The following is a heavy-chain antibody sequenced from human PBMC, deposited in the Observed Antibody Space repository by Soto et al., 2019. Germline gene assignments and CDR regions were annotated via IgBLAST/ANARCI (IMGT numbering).Heavy chain of an antibody. V-gene: IGHV3-30*18. CDR3: AKDATKTSVVTSSLGY. Sequence: LRLSCAASGFTFSSYGMHWVRQAPGKGLEWVAVISHDGSNKYYADPVKGRFTISRDNSKNTLYLQMNSLRAEDTAVYFCAKDATKTSVVTSSLGYWGQGTLVTVSS. CDR2: ISHDGSNK. CDR1: GFTFSSYG. D-gene: IGHD2-21*02. J-gene: IGHJ4*02.